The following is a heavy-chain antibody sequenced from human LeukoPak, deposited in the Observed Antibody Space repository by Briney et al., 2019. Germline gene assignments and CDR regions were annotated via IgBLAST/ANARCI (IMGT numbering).Heavy chain of an antibody. CDR3: ARGASFRIGLWGRGDYIPDYFDY. Sequence: ASVKVSCKASGYTFTSYYMHWVRQAPGQGLEWMSIINPSGGSTSYAQKFQGRVTMTRDTSTSTVYMELSSLRSEDTAVYYCARGASFRIGLWGRGDYIPDYFDYWGQGTLVTVSS. D-gene: IGHD3-16*01. CDR2: INPSGGST. J-gene: IGHJ4*02. V-gene: IGHV1-46*01. CDR1: GYTFTSYY.